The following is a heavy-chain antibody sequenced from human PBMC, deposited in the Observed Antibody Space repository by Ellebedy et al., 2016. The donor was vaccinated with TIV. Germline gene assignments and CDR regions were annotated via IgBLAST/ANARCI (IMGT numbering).Heavy chain of an antibody. D-gene: IGHD1-26*01. CDR3: ARASNKWVNIDY. CDR2: ISFDGSNK. CDR1: GFTFSSYA. V-gene: IGHV3-30-3*01. J-gene: IGHJ4*02. Sequence: GGSLRLSCAASGFTFSSYAMHWVRQTPGKGLEWVAVISFDGSNKYYADSLKGRFTISRDNSKNTLYVQMNSLRTEDTAVYYCARASNKWVNIDYWGQGTLVTVSS.